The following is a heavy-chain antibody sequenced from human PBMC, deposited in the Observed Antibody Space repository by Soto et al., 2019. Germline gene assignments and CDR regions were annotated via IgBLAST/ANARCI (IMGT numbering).Heavy chain of an antibody. CDR1: VCIFSSFT. V-gene: IGHV3-21*01. Sequence: VGSLRLSCVCSVCIFSSFTMTCVRQAPGMGLQYLASISKSSSLIYYADSVRGRFIISRDNSKDSVFLQMYSLRAEDTAMYYCVRGDDRVDLGQGTLVIVS. CDR3: VRGDDRVD. CDR2: ISKSSSLI. D-gene: IGHD1-1*01. J-gene: IGHJ4*02.